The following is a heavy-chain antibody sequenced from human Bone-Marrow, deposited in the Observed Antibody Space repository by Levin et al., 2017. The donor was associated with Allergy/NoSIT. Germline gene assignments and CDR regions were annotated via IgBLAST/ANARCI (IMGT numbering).Heavy chain of an antibody. V-gene: IGHV4-61*02. CDR1: GASISGGSYY. D-gene: IGHD3-10*01. CDR3: ARNLAGGAGTYYFDY. Sequence: SETLSLTCSVSGASISGGSYYWSWIRQPAGTGLEWIGRIYPTGGTNYNPSFNSRATMSMDTFNNQFSLKLTSVTAADTAVYYCARNLAGGAGTYYFDYWGRGLLATVSS. J-gene: IGHJ4*02. CDR2: IYPTGGT.